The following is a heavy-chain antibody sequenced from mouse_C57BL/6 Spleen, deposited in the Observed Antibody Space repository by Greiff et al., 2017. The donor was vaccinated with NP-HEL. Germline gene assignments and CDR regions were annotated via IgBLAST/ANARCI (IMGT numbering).Heavy chain of an antibody. CDR1: GYAFSSSW. CDR2: IYPGDGDT. CDR3: ASYGSSFDY. J-gene: IGHJ2*01. D-gene: IGHD1-1*01. V-gene: IGHV1-82*01. Sequence: VKLQESGPELVKPGASVKISCKASGYAFSSSWMNWVKQRPGKGLEWIGRIYPGDGDTNYNGKFKGKATLTADKSSSTAYMQLSSLTSEDSAVYFCASYGSSFDYWGQGTTLTVSS.